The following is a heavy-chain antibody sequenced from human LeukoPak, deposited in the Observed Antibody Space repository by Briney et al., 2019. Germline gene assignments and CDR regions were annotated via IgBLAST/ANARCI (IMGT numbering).Heavy chain of an antibody. V-gene: IGHV1-2*02. J-gene: IGHJ4*02. Sequence: ASVKVSCKASGYTFTGYYMHWVRQAPGQGLEWMGWINPNSGGTNYAQKFQGRVTMTRDTSISTAYMELSRLRSDDTAVYCCARVVYYYDSSGYYYFDYWGQGTLVTVSS. D-gene: IGHD3-22*01. CDR3: ARVVYYYDSSGYYYFDY. CDR1: GYTFTGYY. CDR2: INPNSGGT.